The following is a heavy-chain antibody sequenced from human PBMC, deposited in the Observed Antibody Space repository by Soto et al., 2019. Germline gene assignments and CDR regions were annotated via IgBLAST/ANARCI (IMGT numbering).Heavy chain of an antibody. CDR1: GFTYSTYA. Sequence: QVQLVESGGGVVQPGKSLRLSCAASGFTYSTYAMHWVRQAPGKGLEWVAVISYDGSNKYYADSVKGRFTISRDNSKNPLYLQMDSLRAEDTAMYYCARSIGREWLIDYWGQGTLVTVSS. V-gene: IGHV3-30-3*01. J-gene: IGHJ4*02. CDR3: ARSIGREWLIDY. D-gene: IGHD6-19*01. CDR2: ISYDGSNK.